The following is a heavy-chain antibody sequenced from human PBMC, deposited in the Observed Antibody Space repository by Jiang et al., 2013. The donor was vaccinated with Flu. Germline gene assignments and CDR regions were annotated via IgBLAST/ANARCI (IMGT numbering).Heavy chain of an antibody. CDR3: AKSVAAAGALIRYYYGMDV. V-gene: IGHV3-23*04. D-gene: IGHD6-13*01. CDR1: GLTFSTYA. J-gene: IGHJ6*04. Sequence: VQLVESGGGLVQPGGSLRLSCAASGLTFSTYAMSWVRQAPGKGLEWVSVISGSGGSTYNADSVKGRFTISRDKSKNTLYLQMNSLRAEDTAVYYCAKSVAAAGALIRYYYGMDVWGKGTTVTVSS. CDR2: ISGSGGST.